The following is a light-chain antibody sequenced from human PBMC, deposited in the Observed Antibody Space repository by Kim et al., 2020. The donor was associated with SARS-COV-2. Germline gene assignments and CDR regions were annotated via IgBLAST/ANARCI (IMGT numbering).Light chain of an antibody. J-gene: IGKJ4*01. CDR2: TAS. CDR3: QQCYSPPLT. CDR1: QNIYNY. V-gene: IGKV1-39*01. Sequence: APVGDRVTITCRASQNIYNYLNWYQQKPGKAPKLLIYTASNLQSGVPSGFSGSGSGTYFTLTISSLQPEDFATYYCQQCYSPPLTFGGGTKVDIK.